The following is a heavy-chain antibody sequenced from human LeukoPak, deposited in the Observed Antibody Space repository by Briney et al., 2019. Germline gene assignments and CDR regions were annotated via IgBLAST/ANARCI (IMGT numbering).Heavy chain of an antibody. D-gene: IGHD6-19*01. V-gene: IGHV1-69*13. CDR1: GGTISSYA. J-gene: IGHJ6*02. CDR2: IIPIFGTA. CDR3: ARDRAVGQSGYYYYGMDV. Sequence: ASVKVSCKASGGTISSYAISWARQAPGQGLEWMGGIIPIFGTANYAQKFQGRVTITADESTSTAYMELSSLRSEDTAVYYCARDRAVGQSGYYYYGMDVWGQGTTVTVSS.